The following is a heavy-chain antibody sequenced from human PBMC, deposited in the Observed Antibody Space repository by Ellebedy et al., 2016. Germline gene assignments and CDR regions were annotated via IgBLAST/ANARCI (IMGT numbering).Heavy chain of an antibody. D-gene: IGHD3-10*01. CDR3: ARYRYGSGSYFDY. Sequence: SETLSLTXTVSGYSISSGYYWGWIRQPPGKGLEWIGSIYHSGSTYYNPSLKSRVTISVDTSKNQFSLKLSSVTAADTAVYYCARYRYGSGSYFDYWGQGTLVTVSS. CDR1: GYSISSGYY. CDR2: IYHSGST. V-gene: IGHV4-38-2*02. J-gene: IGHJ4*02.